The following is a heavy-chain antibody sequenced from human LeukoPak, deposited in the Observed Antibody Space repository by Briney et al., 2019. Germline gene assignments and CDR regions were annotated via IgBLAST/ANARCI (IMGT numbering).Heavy chain of an antibody. CDR1: GFTFSSYE. D-gene: IGHD4-17*01. Sequence: GGSLRLSCAASGFTFSSYEMNWVRQAPGKGLEWVSYISSSGSTIYYADSVKGRFTISRDNAKNSLYLQMNSLRAEDTAVYYCARVPRLSTVTGYWGQGTLVTVSS. CDR2: ISSSGSTI. V-gene: IGHV3-48*03. CDR3: ARVPRLSTVTGY. J-gene: IGHJ4*02.